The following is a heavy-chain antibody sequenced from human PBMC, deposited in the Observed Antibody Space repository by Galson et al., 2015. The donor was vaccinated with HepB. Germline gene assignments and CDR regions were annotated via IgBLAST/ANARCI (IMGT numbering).Heavy chain of an antibody. CDR1: GFSFTTYG. CDR2: VSFDGSTK. CDR3: AKDRGYDILRYYHMDV. V-gene: IGHV3-30*18. D-gene: IGHD3-9*01. Sequence: SLRLSCAASGFSFTTYGMHWVRQAPGKGLEWVAIVSFDGSTKHYGASVKGRFIISRDNSKNTVYLQMNGLRGDDTAVYYCAKDRGYDILRYYHMDVWGKGTTVTVSS. J-gene: IGHJ6*03.